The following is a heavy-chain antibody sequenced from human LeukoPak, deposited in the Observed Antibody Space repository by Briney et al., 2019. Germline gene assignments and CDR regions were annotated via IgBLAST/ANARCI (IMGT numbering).Heavy chain of an antibody. Sequence: GGSLRLSCAASGFIFSDYTLNWVRQAPGKGLEWVSSITTTSAYIYYADSVKGRFTISRDNAKNSLYLQMNSLRADDTAVYYCTRDIVHGDYVSAYWGQGTLVTVSS. CDR3: TRDIVHGDYVSAY. D-gene: IGHD4-17*01. CDR1: GFIFSDYT. CDR2: ITTTSAYI. J-gene: IGHJ4*02. V-gene: IGHV3-21*01.